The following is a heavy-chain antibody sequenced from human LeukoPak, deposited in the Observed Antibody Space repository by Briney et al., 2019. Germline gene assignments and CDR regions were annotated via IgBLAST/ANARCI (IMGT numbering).Heavy chain of an antibody. CDR1: GGFFSGYY. CDR2: INHSGCT. Sequence: SETLSLTCAVYGGFFSGYYWSWIRQRPGKGLEWIGEINHSGCTNYNPSLKSRVTISVDTSKNQFSLKLSSVTAADTAVYYCARGINSRPFQHWGQGTLVTVSS. J-gene: IGHJ1*01. D-gene: IGHD1-20*01. V-gene: IGHV4-34*01. CDR3: ARGINSRPFQH.